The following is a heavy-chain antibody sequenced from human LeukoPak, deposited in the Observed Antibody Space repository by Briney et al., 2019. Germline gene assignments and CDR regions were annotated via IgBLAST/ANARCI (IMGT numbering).Heavy chain of an antibody. V-gene: IGHV3-7*01. CDR3: ARDLFAASAGATYYYFDY. J-gene: IGHJ4*02. CDR1: GFTFSSYW. CDR2: IKQDGSEK. D-gene: IGHD1-26*01. Sequence: PGGSLRLSCAASGFTFSSYWMSWVRQAPGEGLEWVANIKQDGSEKYYVNSVKDRFTISRDNAKNSLYLQMNSLRAEDTAVYYCARDLFAASAGATYYYFDYWGQGTLVTVSS.